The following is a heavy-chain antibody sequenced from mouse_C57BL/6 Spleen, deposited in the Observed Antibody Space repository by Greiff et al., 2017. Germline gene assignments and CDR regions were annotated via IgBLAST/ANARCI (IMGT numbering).Heavy chain of an antibody. CDR2: IDPNSGGT. Sequence: QVQLQQPGAELVKPGASVKLSCKASGYTFTSYWMHWVKQRPGRGLEWIGRIDPNSGGTKYNEKFKSKATLTVDKPSSTAYMQLSSLTSEDSAVYYCARHFYYGSSDWYFDVWGTGTTVTVSS. CDR3: ARHFYYGSSDWYFDV. J-gene: IGHJ1*03. V-gene: IGHV1-72*01. D-gene: IGHD1-1*01. CDR1: GYTFTSYW.